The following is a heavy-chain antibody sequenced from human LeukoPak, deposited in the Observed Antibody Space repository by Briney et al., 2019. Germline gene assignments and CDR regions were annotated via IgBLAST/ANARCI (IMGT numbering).Heavy chain of an antibody. J-gene: IGHJ4*02. CDR1: GFTFSSYW. CDR3: ARDHYDSSGYIDY. Sequence: GGSLRLSCAASGFTFSSYWMNWARQAPGEGLEWVASINHNGNVNYYVDSVKGRFTISRDNSKNTLYLQMNSLRAEDTAVYYCARDHYDSSGYIDYWGQGTLVTVSS. V-gene: IGHV3-7*01. D-gene: IGHD3-22*01. CDR2: INHNGNVN.